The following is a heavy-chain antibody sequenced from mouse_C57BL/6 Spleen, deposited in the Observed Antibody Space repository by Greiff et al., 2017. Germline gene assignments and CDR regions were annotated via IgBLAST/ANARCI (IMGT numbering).Heavy chain of an antibody. CDR1: GFNIKDYY. J-gene: IGHJ3*01. V-gene: IGHV14-1*01. CDR2: IDPEDGDT. CDR3: TTRGSWFAY. Sequence: EVQLQQSGAELVRPGASVKLSCTASGFNIKDYYMHWVKQRPEQGLEWIGRIDPEDGDTEYAPKFQGKATIPADTSSNTAYLQLSSLTSEDTAVYYCTTRGSWFAYWGKGTLVTVSA.